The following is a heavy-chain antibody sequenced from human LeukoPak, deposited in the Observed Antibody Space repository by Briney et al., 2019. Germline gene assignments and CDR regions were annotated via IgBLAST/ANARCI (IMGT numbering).Heavy chain of an antibody. V-gene: IGHV4-39*01. CDR3: ASTYYYDSSGYYPINWFDP. J-gene: IGHJ5*02. CDR1: GGSISSNNYY. Sequence: SETLSLTCTVSGGSISSNNYYWGWIRQPPGKGLEWIGSIYYSGSTYYNPSLKSRVTISVDTSKNQFSLKLSSVTAADTAVYYCASTYYYDSSGYYPINWFDPWGQGTLVTVSS. CDR2: IYYSGST. D-gene: IGHD3-22*01.